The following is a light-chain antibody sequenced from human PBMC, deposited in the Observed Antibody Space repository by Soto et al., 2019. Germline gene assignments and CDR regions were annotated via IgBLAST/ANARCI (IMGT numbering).Light chain of an antibody. Sequence: DIVMTQSPLSLPVTPGEPASISCRSSQNLLHSNGDNYLDWYLQKPGRSPQLLIYLGSNRASGVPDRFSGSGSGTNYTLEISRVEAEDGGVYYCMQALQTPLTFGGGTKVEIK. V-gene: IGKV2-28*01. J-gene: IGKJ4*01. CDR3: MQALQTPLT. CDR2: LGS. CDR1: QNLLHSNGDNY.